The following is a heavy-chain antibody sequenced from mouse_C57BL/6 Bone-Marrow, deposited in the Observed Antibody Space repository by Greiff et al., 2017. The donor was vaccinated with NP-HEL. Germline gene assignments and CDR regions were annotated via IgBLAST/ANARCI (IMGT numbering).Heavy chain of an antibody. J-gene: IGHJ2*01. CDR1: GYTFTGNW. V-gene: IGHV1-9*01. CDR2: ILPGSGNT. D-gene: IGHD1-1*01. CDR3: ASEYYGSSYFDY. Sequence: VKVVESGAELMKPGASVKLSCTATGYTFTGNWIEWVQQRPGHGLEWIGEILPGSGNTYYNERFKGKATFTAYTASNTAYMQLSSLTTEDSAIYYCASEYYGSSYFDYWGQGTTLTVSS.